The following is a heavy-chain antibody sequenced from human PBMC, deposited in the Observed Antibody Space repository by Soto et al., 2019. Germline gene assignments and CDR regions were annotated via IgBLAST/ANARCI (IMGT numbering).Heavy chain of an antibody. J-gene: IGHJ4*02. D-gene: IGHD3-22*01. V-gene: IGHV1-2*02. CDR2: INPNSGAT. Sequence: QVQLVQSVTEVKKPGASVKVSCKASGYMFTGNYMHWVRQAPGQGLEYMGWINPNSGATNYAQKFQGRVTMTWDTSISTAYVELSSLRSDDTAVYYCAPHYPDSSGYFDHWGQGTLVTVSS. CDR1: GYMFTGNY. CDR3: APHYPDSSGYFDH.